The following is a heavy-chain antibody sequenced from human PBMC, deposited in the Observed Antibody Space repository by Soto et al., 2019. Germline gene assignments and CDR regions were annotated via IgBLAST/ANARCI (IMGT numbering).Heavy chain of an antibody. CDR2: IIPIFGTA. V-gene: IGHV1-69*06. J-gene: IGHJ4*02. CDR1: GGTFSSYA. Sequence: SVKVSCKASGGTFSSYAISWVRQAPGQGLEWMGGIIPIFGTANYAQKFQGRVTITADKSTSTAYMELSSLRSEDTAVYYCARAAEYCSSSCYFDYWGQGTLVTVSS. CDR3: ARAAEYCSSSCYFDY. D-gene: IGHD6-6*01.